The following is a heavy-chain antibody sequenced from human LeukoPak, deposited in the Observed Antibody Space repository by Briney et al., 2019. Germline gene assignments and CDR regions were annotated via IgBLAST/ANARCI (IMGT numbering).Heavy chain of an antibody. CDR2: IYSGGST. J-gene: IGHJ4*02. CDR3: ATSSGYSYGSFDY. CDR1: GFTVSSNY. Sequence: PGGSLRLSCAASGFTVSSNYMSWVRQAPGRGLEWVSVIYSGGSTYYADSVKGRFTISRDNSKNTLYLQMNSLRAEDTAVYYCATSSGYSYGSFDYWGQGTLVTVSS. D-gene: IGHD5-18*01. V-gene: IGHV3-53*01.